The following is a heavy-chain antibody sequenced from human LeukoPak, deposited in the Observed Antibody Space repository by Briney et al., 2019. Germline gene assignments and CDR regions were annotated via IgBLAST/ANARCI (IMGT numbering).Heavy chain of an antibody. V-gene: IGHV1-18*01. CDR2: LSAHIGDT. CDR3: ARVAFSKYHYYMDV. CDR1: GYSFTTFG. D-gene: IGHD4-11*01. J-gene: IGHJ6*03. Sequence: ASVKVSCKASGYSFTTFGITWVRQAPGQGLEWMAWLSAHIGDTNYSQRFQGRVTVTSDTSTSTAYMELRSLKSDDTAVYFCARVAFSKYHYYMDVWGKGTTVTVSS.